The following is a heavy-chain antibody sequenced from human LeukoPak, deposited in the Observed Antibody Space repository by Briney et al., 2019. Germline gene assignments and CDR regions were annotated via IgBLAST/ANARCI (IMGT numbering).Heavy chain of an antibody. CDR1: GFTFSSYN. CDR2: ISSSSSYI. CDR3: ARDPSSLYYDSRLYWFYY. D-gene: IGHD3-22*01. V-gene: IGHV3-21*01. Sequence: GGSLRLSCAASGFTFSSYNINWVRQAPGKGLEWVSSISSSSSYIYYADSVKGRFTISRDNAKNSLYLQMNSLRAEDTAVYYCARDPSSLYYDSRLYWFYYWGQGTLVNVSS. J-gene: IGHJ4*01.